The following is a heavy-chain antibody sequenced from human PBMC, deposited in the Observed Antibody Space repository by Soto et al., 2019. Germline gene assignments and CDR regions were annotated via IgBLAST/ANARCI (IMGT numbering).Heavy chain of an antibody. CDR2: IGGSGTNI. D-gene: IGHD2-8*02. Sequence: QVQLVESGGGLVKPGGSLRLSCAASGFTFSDYYMSWIRQAPGRGLEWVSYIGGSGTNIYYAQSVEGRFTISRDNAKNSLQLQMDSLRAGDTAVYYWARDRGAQISGITGVDYWGQGVLVTGSS. CDR3: ARDRGAQISGITGVDY. J-gene: IGHJ4*02. V-gene: IGHV3-11*01. CDR1: GFTFSDYY.